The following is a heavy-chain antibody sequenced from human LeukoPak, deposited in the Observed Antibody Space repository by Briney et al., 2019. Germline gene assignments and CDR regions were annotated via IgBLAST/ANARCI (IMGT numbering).Heavy chain of an antibody. J-gene: IGHJ4*02. Sequence: GGSLRLSCAASGFTFSDSAIHWVRQASGNGLEWVGRVRSNANSYATAYAASMKGRLTISRDDSKNTAYLQMNSLKTEDTAVYYCTREQVVGDFDCWGQGTLVTVSS. D-gene: IGHD6-6*01. CDR3: TREQVVGDFDC. V-gene: IGHV3-73*01. CDR1: GFTFSDSA. CDR2: VRSNANSYAT.